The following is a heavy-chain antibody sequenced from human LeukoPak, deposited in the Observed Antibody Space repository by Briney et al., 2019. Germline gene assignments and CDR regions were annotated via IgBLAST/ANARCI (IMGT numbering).Heavy chain of an antibody. J-gene: IGHJ4*02. V-gene: IGHV4-39*01. D-gene: IGHD6-19*01. CDR2: IYYSGST. Sequence: SETLSLTCTVSGGSISSSSYYWGWIRQPPGKGLEWIGSIYYSGSTYYNPSLKSRVTISVDTSKNQFSLKLSSVTAADTAVYYCARTGYSSGWSLDHWGQGTLVTVSS. CDR1: GGSISSSSYY. CDR3: ARTGYSSGWSLDH.